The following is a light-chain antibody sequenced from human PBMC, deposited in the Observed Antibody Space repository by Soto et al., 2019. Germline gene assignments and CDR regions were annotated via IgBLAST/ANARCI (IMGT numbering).Light chain of an antibody. V-gene: IGKV3-11*01. CDR2: EAF. CDR1: QSVSRC. J-gene: IGKJ5*01. CDR3: QQRSNCIT. Sequence: ESVLTQSPSTLSLSPGERATRSCRASQSVSRCLAWYQEKPGQAPGLIIYEAFNRATCIPARFRGSGSGTDFTLAISSLEPEDFAVYYCQQRSNCITIDQGTRLEIK.